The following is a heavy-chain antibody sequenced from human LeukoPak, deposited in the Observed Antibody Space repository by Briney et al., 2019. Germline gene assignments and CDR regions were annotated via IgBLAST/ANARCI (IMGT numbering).Heavy chain of an antibody. D-gene: IGHD3-10*01. CDR3: ARDPDHRVVVPKLDY. CDR1: GFTFGSYA. J-gene: IGHJ4*02. V-gene: IGHV3-30-3*01. Sequence: GGSLRLSCAVSGFTFGSYAMHRARQAPGKGLEWVAVISYDGSNKYYADSVKGRFTVSRDNFKNTLYLQMNSLRPEDTALYYCARDPDHRVVVPKLDYWGQGTLVTVSS. CDR2: ISYDGSNK.